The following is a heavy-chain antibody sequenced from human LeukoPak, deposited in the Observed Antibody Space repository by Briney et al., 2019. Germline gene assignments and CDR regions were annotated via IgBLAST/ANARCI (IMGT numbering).Heavy chain of an antibody. Sequence: GAPVKVSCKVSGYTLTYLSMHWVRQAHCKGLEWMGGFDPEDGETIYAENFQVRVTMTEDTSTDTAYMELSSLTSADTAVYYYATKDNRCYFLDYWGQGTLITVSS. V-gene: IGHV1-24*01. CDR1: GYTLTYLS. D-gene: IGHD2/OR15-2a*01. J-gene: IGHJ4*02. CDR3: ATKDNRCYFLDY. CDR2: FDPEDGET.